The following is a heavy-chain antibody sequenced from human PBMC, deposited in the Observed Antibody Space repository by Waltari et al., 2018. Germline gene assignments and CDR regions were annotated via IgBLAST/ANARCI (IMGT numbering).Heavy chain of an antibody. CDR1: GFPFSSYS. J-gene: IGHJ4*02. V-gene: IGHV3-33*01. D-gene: IGHD6-19*01. CDR2: IWYDGSNK. Sequence: QVQLVASGGGVVQPGRSLRLSCSASGFPFSSYSMHWVRQAPGKGLEWVAVIWYDGSNKYYADSVKGRFTISRDNSKNTLYLQMNSLRAEDTAVYYCAREGGYSSGWYEVYYFDYWGQGTLVTVSS. CDR3: AREGGYSSGWYEVYYFDY.